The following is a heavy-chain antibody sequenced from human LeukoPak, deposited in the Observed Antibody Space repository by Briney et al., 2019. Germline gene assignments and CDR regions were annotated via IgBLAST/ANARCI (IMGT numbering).Heavy chain of an antibody. Sequence: AAVKVSCKASGYSFTGFYMHWVRQAPGQGLEWMGWIITNTGGTNYAQKFPGRDTMTRDTTISTAYMELSSLRSDDTAVYYCAREWLIVVTGTGHLDYWGQGTLVTVSS. CDR3: AREWLIVVTGTGHLDY. V-gene: IGHV1-2*02. D-gene: IGHD6-19*01. CDR2: IITNTGGT. J-gene: IGHJ4*02. CDR1: GYSFTGFY.